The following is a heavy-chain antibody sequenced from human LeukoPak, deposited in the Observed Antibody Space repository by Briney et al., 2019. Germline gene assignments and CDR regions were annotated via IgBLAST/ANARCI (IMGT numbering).Heavy chain of an antibody. CDR1: GFTFSSYA. D-gene: IGHD6-13*01. CDR2: ISYDGSSK. J-gene: IGHJ4*02. V-gene: IGHV3-30*04. Sequence: GGSLRLSCAASGFTFSSYAMHWVRQAPGKGLEWVAVISYDGSSKYCADSVKGRFTISRDNSKNTLYLQMHSLRPEDTAVYYCGKDAGSNSWDDPLGYWGQGTLVTVSS. CDR3: GKDAGSNSWDDPLGY.